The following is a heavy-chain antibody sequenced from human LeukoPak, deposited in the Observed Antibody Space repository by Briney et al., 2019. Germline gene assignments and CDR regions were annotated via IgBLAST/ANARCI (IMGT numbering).Heavy chain of an antibody. J-gene: IGHJ3*02. V-gene: IGHV4-59*08. Sequence: SETLSLTCTVSGGSISSYYWSWIRQSPGKGLEWIGYISYTGGETNYNPSLKSRLTISVDTSKNQFSLMLTSVTAADTAVYYCARQPGGTAAFDIWAQGTMVTVSS. CDR2: ISYTGGET. CDR3: ARQPGGTAAFDI. CDR1: GGSISSYY. D-gene: IGHD1-14*01.